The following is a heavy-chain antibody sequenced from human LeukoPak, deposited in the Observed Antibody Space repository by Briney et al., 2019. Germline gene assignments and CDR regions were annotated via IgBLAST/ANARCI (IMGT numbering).Heavy chain of an antibody. J-gene: IGHJ4*02. CDR1: GFSYTTSRAG. V-gene: IGHV2-5*02. D-gene: IGHD3-10*01. Sequence: SGPTLVKPTQSLTLTCTFSGFSYTTSRAGVGWIRQSPGKALDWLALIYWDDDKRYSPSLKTRLTISKGTSEHEVVLTMTNMDPLDTATYYCAHSRRGRFADYYLDYWGQGTLVTVSS. CDR2: IYWDDDK. CDR3: AHSRRGRFADYYLDY.